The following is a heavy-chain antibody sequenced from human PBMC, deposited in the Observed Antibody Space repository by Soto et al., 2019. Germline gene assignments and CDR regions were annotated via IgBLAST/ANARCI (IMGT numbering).Heavy chain of an antibody. J-gene: IGHJ6*02. V-gene: IGHV3-20*04. CDR1: GFTFVDYG. Sequence: AGGSLRLSCAASGFTFVDYGMSWVRQAPGKGLEWVSGINWNGGSTGYADSVKGRFTISRDNAKNSLYLQMNSLRAEDTALYYCARVPEYYYYGMDVWGQGTTLTVSS. CDR3: ARVPEYYYYGMDV. CDR2: INWNGGST.